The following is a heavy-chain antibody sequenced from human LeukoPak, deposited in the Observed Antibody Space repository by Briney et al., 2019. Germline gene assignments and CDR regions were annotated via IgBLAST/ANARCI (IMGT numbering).Heavy chain of an antibody. CDR3: ARHIGLWFGELSNFDY. CDR2: IDPIDPYT. CDR1: GYSFTSYW. D-gene: IGHD3-10*01. Sequence: GESLRISCKGSGYSFTSYWICWVRQMPGKGLEWMGRIDPIDPYTNYSPSFQGHVTISADKSISTAYLQWSSLKASDTAMYYCARHIGLWFGELSNFDYWGQGTLVSVSS. J-gene: IGHJ4*02. V-gene: IGHV5-10-1*01.